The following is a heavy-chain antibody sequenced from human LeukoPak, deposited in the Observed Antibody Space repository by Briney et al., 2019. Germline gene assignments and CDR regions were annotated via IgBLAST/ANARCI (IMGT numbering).Heavy chain of an antibody. V-gene: IGHV3-21*01. J-gene: IGHJ4*02. CDR1: GFTFISDS. Sequence: PGWSLRLSCAASGFTFISDSMNWVRQAPGKGLEWVSSIRSSSSYKYYADSVKGRFTISRDNAENSLYLQMNSLRAEDTAVYYCARVGGMVRGVIITFVDYWGQGTLVTVSS. CDR3: ARVGGMVRGVIITFVDY. D-gene: IGHD3-10*01. CDR2: IRSSSSYK.